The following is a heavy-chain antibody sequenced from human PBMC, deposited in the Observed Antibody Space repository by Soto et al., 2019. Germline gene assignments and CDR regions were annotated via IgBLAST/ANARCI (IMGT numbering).Heavy chain of an antibody. CDR2: IYHSGIT. Sequence: QVQLQESGPGLVKPSGTLSLTCAVSGDSISSSNWWSWVRQPPGKGLEWIGEIYHSGITRYNPSLKSRVTISVDKSKNQFSLNLNSVTAADTAVYYCARALLPQYSWFDPLGQGTLVTVSS. J-gene: IGHJ5*02. CDR1: GDSISSSNW. V-gene: IGHV4-4*02. D-gene: IGHD3-22*01. CDR3: ARALLPQYSWFDP.